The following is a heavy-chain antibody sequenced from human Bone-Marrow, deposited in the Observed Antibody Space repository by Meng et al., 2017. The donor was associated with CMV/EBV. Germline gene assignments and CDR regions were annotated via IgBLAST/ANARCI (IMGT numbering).Heavy chain of an antibody. CDR1: GFTFSSYW. J-gene: IGHJ6*02. CDR3: ARRGSVFYGMDV. V-gene: IGHV3-7*03. D-gene: IGHD3-10*01. CDR2: IKQDGSEK. Sequence: SCAASGFTFSSYWMCWVRQAPGKGLEWVANIKQDGSEKYYVDSVKGRFTISRDNAKTSLYLQMNSLRAEDTVLYHCARRGSVFYGMDVWCQGTTVTVSS.